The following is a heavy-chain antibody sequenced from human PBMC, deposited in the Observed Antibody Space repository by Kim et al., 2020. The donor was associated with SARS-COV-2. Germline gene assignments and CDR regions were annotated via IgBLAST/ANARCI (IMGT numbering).Heavy chain of an antibody. J-gene: IGHJ4*02. Sequence: PVKGRFSISRDDPENTVYLQMDSVGTEDTAVYYCTADCPAPLAPFDYWGQGTLVTVSS. CDR3: TADCPAPLAPFDY. V-gene: IGHV3-15*05. D-gene: IGHD5-12*01.